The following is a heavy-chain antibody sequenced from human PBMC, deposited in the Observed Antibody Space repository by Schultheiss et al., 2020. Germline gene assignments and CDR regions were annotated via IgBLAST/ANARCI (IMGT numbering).Heavy chain of an antibody. Sequence: GESLKISCAASGFTFSNAWMSWVRQAPGKGLEWVGRIKSKTDGGTTDYAAPVKGRFTISRDDSKNTLYLQMNSLKTEDTAVYYCTTDPLYYDILTGSIFSYWGQGTLVTVSS. CDR3: TTDPLYYDILTGSIFSY. CDR2: IKSKTDGGTT. J-gene: IGHJ4*02. D-gene: IGHD3-9*01. CDR1: GFTFSNAW. V-gene: IGHV3-15*01.